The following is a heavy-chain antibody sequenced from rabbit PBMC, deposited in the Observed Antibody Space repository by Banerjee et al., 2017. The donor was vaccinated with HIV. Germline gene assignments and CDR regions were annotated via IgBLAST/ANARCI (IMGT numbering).Heavy chain of an antibody. CDR2: IYSSNGDK. CDR3: GRDRDGDAGYGSLAL. Sequence: QEQLVESGGGLVKPEGSLTLTCTASGFSFSSTYWICWVRQAPGKGLELIACIYSSNGDKWYASWVNGRFTISRSTSLNTVDLKMTSLTVADTATYFCGRDRDGDAGYGSLALWGPGTLVTV. V-gene: IGHV1S43*01. D-gene: IGHD6-1*01. CDR1: GFSFSSTYW. J-gene: IGHJ6*01.